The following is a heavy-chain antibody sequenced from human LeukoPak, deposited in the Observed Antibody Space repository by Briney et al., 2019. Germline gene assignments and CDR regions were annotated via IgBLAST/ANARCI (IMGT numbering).Heavy chain of an antibody. V-gene: IGHV3-23*01. Sequence: GGSLRLSCTASGFTLSSYEMSWIRQAPGKGLEWVSSIDYSGGSTYYADSVKGRFTISRDNSKNTLYLQMNSLRAEDMAVYYCAKQGSYATYNWFDPWGQGTLVTVSS. J-gene: IGHJ5*02. CDR3: AKQGSYATYNWFDP. CDR2: IDYSGGST. CDR1: GFTLSSYE. D-gene: IGHD3-16*01.